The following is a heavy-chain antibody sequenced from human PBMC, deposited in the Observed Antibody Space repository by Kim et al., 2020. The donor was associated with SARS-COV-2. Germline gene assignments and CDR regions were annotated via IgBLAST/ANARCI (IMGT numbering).Heavy chain of an antibody. Sequence: SETLSLTCSVSGGSIMTKYWSWIRQPPGKGLEWIGNIYYGGSSSYNPSLDSRLAISMDTSNNQFSLNLRSVTAADTAAYYRARQEADPSNFYYDMDAWG. CDR3: ARQEADPSNFYYDMDA. CDR1: GGSIMTKY. J-gene: IGHJ6*03. CDR2: IYYGGSS. V-gene: IGHV4-59*08.